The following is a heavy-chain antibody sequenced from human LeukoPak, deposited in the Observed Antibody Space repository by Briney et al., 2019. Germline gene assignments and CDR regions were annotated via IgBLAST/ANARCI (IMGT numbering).Heavy chain of an antibody. D-gene: IGHD6-13*01. CDR3: ARGLTAAGLIDY. CDR1: GYSFSNYW. V-gene: IGHV5-51*01. CDR2: IYPGDSNA. J-gene: IGHJ4*02. Sequence: GESLKISCKGSGYSFSNYWIGWVRQMPGKGLEWMGIIYPGDSNARYSPSFQGQVTISADKSISTAYLQWSSLKASDTAMYYCARGLTAAGLIDYWGQGTLVTVSS.